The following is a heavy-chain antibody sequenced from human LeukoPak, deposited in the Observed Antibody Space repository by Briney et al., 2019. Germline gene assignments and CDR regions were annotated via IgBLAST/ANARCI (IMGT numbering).Heavy chain of an antibody. J-gene: IGHJ4*02. D-gene: IGHD6-19*01. CDR3: ARVALSRYSSGWSFDY. Sequence: SETLSLTCTVSGGSIGSYYWSWIRQPAGKGLEWIGRIYTSGSTNYNPSLKSRVTMSVDTSKNQFSLKLSSVTAADTAVYYCARVALSRYSSGWSFDYWGQGTLVTVSS. V-gene: IGHV4-4*07. CDR2: IYTSGST. CDR1: GGSIGSYY.